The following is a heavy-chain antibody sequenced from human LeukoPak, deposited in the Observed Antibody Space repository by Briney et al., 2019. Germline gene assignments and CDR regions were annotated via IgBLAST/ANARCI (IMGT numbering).Heavy chain of an antibody. V-gene: IGHV4-34*01. J-gene: IGHJ4*02. CDR3: ARGLKLTVTNVLEFDY. Sequence: SETLSLTRTVYPGSFSAHYWSWIRQPPGKGLEWIGEINHSGGTNYNPSLKSRVTISLDTSKNQFSLKLSSVTAADTAIYYCARGLKLTVTNVLEFDYWGQGSLVTVSS. CDR1: PGSFSAHY. D-gene: IGHD4-17*01. CDR2: INHSGGT.